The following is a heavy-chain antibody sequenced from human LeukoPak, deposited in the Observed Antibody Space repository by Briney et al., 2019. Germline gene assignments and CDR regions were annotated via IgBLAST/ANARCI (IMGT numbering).Heavy chain of an antibody. D-gene: IGHD1-26*01. CDR3: ARVELLNDELLNPIDI. CDR1: GYTFTSYY. CDR2: INPSGGST. Sequence: ASVKVSCKASGYTFTSYYMHWVRQAPGQGLEWMGIINPSGGSTSYAQKFQGRVTMTTDTSTSTAYMELRSLRSDDTAVYYCARVELLNDELLNPIDIWGQGTMVTVSS. J-gene: IGHJ3*02. V-gene: IGHV1-46*01.